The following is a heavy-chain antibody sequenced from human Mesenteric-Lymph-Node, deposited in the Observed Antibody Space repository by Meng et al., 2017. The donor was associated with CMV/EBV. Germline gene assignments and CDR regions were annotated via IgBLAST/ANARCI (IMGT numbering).Heavy chain of an antibody. J-gene: IGHJ6*02. CDR1: GGSFSGHY. D-gene: IGHD2-15*01. CDR2: INHSGGS. CDR3: ARDHGGNSGMDI. Sequence: SETLSLTCAVYGGSFSGHYWKWIRQPPGKGLEWIGEINHSGGSNYKPSLKGRRTISVGTSKNHFSLKLMSVTAADTAVYYCARDHGGNSGMDIWGQGTTVTVSS. V-gene: IGHV4-34*01.